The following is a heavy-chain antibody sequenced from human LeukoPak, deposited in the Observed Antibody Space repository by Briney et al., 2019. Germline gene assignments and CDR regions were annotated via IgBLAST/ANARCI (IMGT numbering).Heavy chain of an antibody. V-gene: IGHV3-30*02. Sequence: PGGSLRLSCAASGFTFCSYGMHWVPRAPGKGREGGALMRYNGRNKYYADSVKGRFTISRDNSKNTLYLQMNSLRAEDTAVYYCAKGLRQGYSYGYDYWGQGTLVTVSS. J-gene: IGHJ4*02. CDR3: AKGLRQGYSYGYDY. CDR2: MRYNGRNK. CDR1: GFTFCSYG. D-gene: IGHD5-18*01.